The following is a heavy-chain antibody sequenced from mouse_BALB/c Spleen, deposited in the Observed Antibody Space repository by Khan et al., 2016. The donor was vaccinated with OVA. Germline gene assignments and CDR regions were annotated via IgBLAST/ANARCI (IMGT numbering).Heavy chain of an antibody. Sequence: EVELVESGGGLVKPGGSLKLSCAASGFAFSSYDMSWVRQTPEKRLEWVAYISSGGGSTYYPDTVKGRFTISRDNAKNTLYLQMSSMKSEDTAMYYCASLMVVPPYWYFDVWGAGTTVTVSS. V-gene: IGHV5-12-1*01. D-gene: IGHD2-1*01. J-gene: IGHJ1*01. CDR2: ISSGGGST. CDR1: GFAFSSYD. CDR3: ASLMVVPPYWYFDV.